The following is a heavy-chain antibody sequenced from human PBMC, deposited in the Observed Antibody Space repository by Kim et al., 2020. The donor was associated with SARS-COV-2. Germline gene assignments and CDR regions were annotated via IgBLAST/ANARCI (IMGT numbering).Heavy chain of an antibody. Sequence: GGSLRLSCAASGFTFSRRAMSWVRQVPGKGLEWIASVNNNNNPYYADSVKGRLTVSRDITKDTLYLQLNSRLADDTTLYYCATEHPSSGCYTFNSLGQGT. CDR2: VNNNNNP. D-gene: IGHD6-19*01. CDR1: GFTFSRRA. V-gene: IGHV3-23*05. J-gene: IGHJ4*02. CDR3: ATEHPSSGCYTFNS.